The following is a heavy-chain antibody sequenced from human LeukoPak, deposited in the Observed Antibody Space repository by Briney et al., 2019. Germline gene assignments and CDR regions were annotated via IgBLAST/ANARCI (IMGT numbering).Heavy chain of an antibody. D-gene: IGHD7-27*01. CDR1: GFTFSSYT. CDR3: ARVRLGSSPFFYY. CDR2: MSKSSTI. V-gene: IGHV3-48*02. Sequence: PGGSLRLSCAGSGFTFSSYTMNWVRQAPGKGLEWVSYMSKSSTIYYAHSVKGRFTISRDNAKNSLYLQMNSLKDEDTAVYYCARVRLGSSPFFYYWGQGTLVTVSS. J-gene: IGHJ4*02.